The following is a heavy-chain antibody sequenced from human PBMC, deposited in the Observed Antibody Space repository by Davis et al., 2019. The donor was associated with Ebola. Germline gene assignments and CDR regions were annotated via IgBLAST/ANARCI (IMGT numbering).Heavy chain of an antibody. V-gene: IGHV3-23*01. J-gene: IGHJ4*02. Sequence: PGGSLRLSCAASGFTFSNYWMNWVRQAPGKGLEWVSRISGSGGDPHYADSVKGRFTISRDNSKNTLYLQMNSLRAEDTAVYYCARSSYQPDYWGQGTLVTVSS. D-gene: IGHD2-2*01. CDR2: ISGSGGDP. CDR1: GFTFSNYW. CDR3: ARSSYQPDY.